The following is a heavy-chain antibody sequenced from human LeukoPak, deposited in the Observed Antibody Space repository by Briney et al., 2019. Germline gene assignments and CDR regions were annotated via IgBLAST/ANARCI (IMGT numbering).Heavy chain of an antibody. CDR1: GNTFSDYH. J-gene: IGHJ5*02. CDR3: ARLKNCFDP. V-gene: IGHV3-11*06. CDR2: ISSSGSYT. Sequence: GGSLRLSATDSGNTFSDYHMSWIRQAPGKGLEWVSYISSSGSYTNYADSLKGRFTISTDNAKNSLYLQMNSLRAEDTAVYCGARLKNCFDPWGQGILVTVSS.